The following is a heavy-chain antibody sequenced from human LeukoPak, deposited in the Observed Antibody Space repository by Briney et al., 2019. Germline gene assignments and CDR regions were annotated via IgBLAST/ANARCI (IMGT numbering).Heavy chain of an antibody. Sequence: GGSLRLSCAASGFTFSSYAMSWVRQAPGKGLEWVSAISGSGGSTYYADSVKGRFTIFRDNSKNTLYLQMNSLRAEDTAVYYCAKYNYYDSSGYNWGQGTLVTVFS. CDR2: ISGSGGST. V-gene: IGHV3-23*01. CDR1: GFTFSSYA. J-gene: IGHJ4*02. CDR3: AKYNYYDSSGYN. D-gene: IGHD3-22*01.